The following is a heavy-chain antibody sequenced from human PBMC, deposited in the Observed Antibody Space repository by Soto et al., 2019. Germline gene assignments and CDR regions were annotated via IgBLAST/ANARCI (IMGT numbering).Heavy chain of an antibody. D-gene: IGHD6-19*01. CDR2: TSSSGNTI. V-gene: IGHV3-11*01. CDR1: GFTFSDYD. J-gene: IGHJ6*02. Sequence: QVQLVESGGDLAKPGGSLRLSCAGSGFTFSDYDMGWIRQAPGKGLEWVSYTSSSGNTIYYVDSVKGRFTLSRDNAKNSLYLQMDSLRVEDTAVYYCARYPQGIAVDHSYYYVMEVWRQGTTVTVSS. CDR3: ARYPQGIAVDHSYYYVMEV.